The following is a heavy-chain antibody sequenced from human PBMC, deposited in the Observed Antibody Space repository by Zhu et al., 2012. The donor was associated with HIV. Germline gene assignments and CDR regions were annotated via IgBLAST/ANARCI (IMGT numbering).Heavy chain of an antibody. J-gene: IGHJ3*02. V-gene: IGHV3-9*03. Sequence: EVQLVESGGGWVQPGRSLRLSCAASGLTFDDYAMHWVRQPPGKGLEWVSGISWNGGSVGYADSVKGRFTISRDNAENSLYLQMNSLRTEDMALYYCVKDKATVVGTITGTFDIWGQGTMVTVSS. CDR3: VKDKATVVGTITGTFDI. CDR2: ISWNGGSV. D-gene: IGHD1-26*01. CDR1: GLTFDDYA.